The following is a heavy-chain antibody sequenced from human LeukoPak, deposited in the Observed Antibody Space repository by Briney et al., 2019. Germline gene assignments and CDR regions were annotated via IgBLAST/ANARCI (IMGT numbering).Heavy chain of an antibody. CDR2: ISGGGGGT. Sequence: GGSLRISCTASGFTFNNYAMSWVRQAPGKGLEWVSTISGGGGGTYYADSVKGRFTISRDNSRNTLYLQMNSLRAEDTAVYYCAKYYIGYCSGGSCSGGFDPWGQGTLVTVSS. CDR3: AKYYIGYCSGGSCSGGFDP. CDR1: GFTFNNYA. V-gene: IGHV3-23*01. J-gene: IGHJ5*02. D-gene: IGHD2-15*01.